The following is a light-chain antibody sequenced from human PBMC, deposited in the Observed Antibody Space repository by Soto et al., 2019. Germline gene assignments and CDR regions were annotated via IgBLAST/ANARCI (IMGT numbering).Light chain of an antibody. J-gene: IGKJ3*01. CDR1: QSVSSSY. Sequence: EIVLTQSPGTLSLSPGERATLSCRASQSVSSSYLAWYQQKPGQAPRLLIYATSNRATGIPDRFSGSGSGADFTLTISRLEPDDFAVYYCQQYGNSPVFTFVSGTKADIK. V-gene: IGKV3-20*01. CDR3: QQYGNSPVFT. CDR2: ATS.